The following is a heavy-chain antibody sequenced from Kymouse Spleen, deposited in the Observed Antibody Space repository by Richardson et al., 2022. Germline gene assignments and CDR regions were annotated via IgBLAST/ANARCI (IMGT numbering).Heavy chain of an antibody. J-gene: IGHJ1*01. V-gene: IGHV3-30*18. D-gene: IGHD6-6*01. CDR3: AKDDAARPHFQH. CDR2: ISYDGSNK. CDR1: GFTFSSYG. Sequence: QVQLVESGGGVVQPGRSLRLSCAASGFTFSSYGMHWVRQAPGKGLEWVAVISYDGSNKYYADSVKGRFTISRDNSKNTLYLQMNSLRAEDTAVYYCAKDDAARPHFQHWGQGTLVTVSS.